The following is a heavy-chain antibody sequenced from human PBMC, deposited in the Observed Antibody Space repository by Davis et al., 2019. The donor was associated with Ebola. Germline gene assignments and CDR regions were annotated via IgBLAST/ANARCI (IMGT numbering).Heavy chain of an antibody. CDR1: GFTFSNAW. V-gene: IGHV3-53*01. CDR3: AKDHLLGYSSTGALGG. D-gene: IGHD6-13*01. J-gene: IGHJ4*02. Sequence: GGSLRLSCAASGFTFSNAWMSWVRQAPGKGLEWVSVIYSGGSTYYADSVKGRFTISRDNSKNTLYLQMNSLRAEDTAVYYCAKDHLLGYSSTGALGGWGQGTLVTVSS. CDR2: IYSGGST.